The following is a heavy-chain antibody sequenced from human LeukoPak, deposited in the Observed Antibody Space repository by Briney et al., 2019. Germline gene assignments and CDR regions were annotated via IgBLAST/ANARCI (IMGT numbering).Heavy chain of an antibody. V-gene: IGHV3-30*18. CDR1: GFTFSSYG. Sequence: PGGSLRLSCAASGFTFSSYGMHWVRQAPGKGLEWVAVISYDGSNKYYADSVKGRFTISRDNSKNTLYLQMNSLRAEDTAVYYCANNSENDGDFYWGQGTLVTVSS. J-gene: IGHJ4*02. CDR3: ANNSENDGDFY. D-gene: IGHD4-17*01. CDR2: ISYDGSNK.